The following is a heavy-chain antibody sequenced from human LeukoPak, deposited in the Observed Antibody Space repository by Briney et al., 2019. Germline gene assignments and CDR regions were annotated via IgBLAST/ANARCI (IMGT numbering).Heavy chain of an antibody. CDR2: ISSSSSYI. D-gene: IGHD6-6*01. CDR1: GFTFSSYS. CDR3: ARAGEYSSSSFDY. Sequence: GGSLRLSCAASGFTFSSYSMNWVRQAPGKGLEWVSSISSSSSYIYYADSVKGRFTISRDNAKNSLYLQMNSLRAEDTAVYYCARAGEYSSSSFDYWGQGTLVTVSS. J-gene: IGHJ4*02. V-gene: IGHV3-21*01.